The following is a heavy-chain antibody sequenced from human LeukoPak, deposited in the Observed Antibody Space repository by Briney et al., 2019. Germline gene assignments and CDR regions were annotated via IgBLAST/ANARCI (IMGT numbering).Heavy chain of an antibody. Sequence: GGSLRLSCAASGFTFSSYSMNWVRQAPGKGLEWVSSISSSSSYIYYADSVKGRFTISRDNAKNSLYLQMNSLRAEDTAVYYCAKDQTPSYSYGSGSFDIWGQGTMITVSS. J-gene: IGHJ3*02. CDR2: ISSSSSYI. V-gene: IGHV3-21*01. CDR3: AKDQTPSYSYGSGSFDI. D-gene: IGHD5-18*01. CDR1: GFTFSSYS.